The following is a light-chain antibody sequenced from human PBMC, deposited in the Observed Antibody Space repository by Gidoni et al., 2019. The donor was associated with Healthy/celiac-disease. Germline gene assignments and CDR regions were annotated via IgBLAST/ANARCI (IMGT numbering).Light chain of an antibody. CDR2: GAS. Sequence: EIVLTQSPGTLSLSPGERATLSCRASQSVSSSYLAWYQQKPGQAPRLLIYGASSRATGIPDRFSGSGSGTDFTLTISSLEPEDFAVYYCQQYGSSPRTFXXXTKVEIK. CDR1: QSVSSSY. J-gene: IGKJ1*01. CDR3: QQYGSSPRT. V-gene: IGKV3-20*01.